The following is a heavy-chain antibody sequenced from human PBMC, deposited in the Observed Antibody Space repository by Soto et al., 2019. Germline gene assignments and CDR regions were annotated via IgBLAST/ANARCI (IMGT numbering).Heavy chain of an antibody. V-gene: IGHV4-39*01. CDR1: GGSISSSSYY. D-gene: IGHD4-17*01. Sequence: PSETLSLTCTVSGGSISSSSYYWGWIRQPPGKGLEWIGSIYCSGSTYYNPSLKSRVTISVDTSKNQFSLKLSSVTAADTAVYYCARQELGDYGDYFSYYYYGMDVWGQGTTVTVSS. CDR3: ARQELGDYGDYFSYYYYGMDV. J-gene: IGHJ6*02. CDR2: IYCSGST.